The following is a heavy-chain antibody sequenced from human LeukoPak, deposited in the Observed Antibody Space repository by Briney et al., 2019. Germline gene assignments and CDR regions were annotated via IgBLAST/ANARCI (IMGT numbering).Heavy chain of an antibody. CDR1: GGSISSSYYY. Sequence: ASETLSLTCTVSGGSISSSYYYWSWIRQHPGKGLEWIGYIYYSGSTYYNPSLKSRVTISVDTSKNQFSLKLSSVTAADTAVYYCARIPAYYDFWSGHYSMDVWGQGTTVTVSS. CDR3: ARIPAYYDFWSGHYSMDV. CDR2: IYYSGST. V-gene: IGHV4-31*03. J-gene: IGHJ6*02. D-gene: IGHD3-3*01.